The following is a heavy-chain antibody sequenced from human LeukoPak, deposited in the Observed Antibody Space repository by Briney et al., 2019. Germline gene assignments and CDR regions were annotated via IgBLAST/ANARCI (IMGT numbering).Heavy chain of an antibody. J-gene: IGHJ4*02. D-gene: IGHD4-17*01. V-gene: IGHV3-53*01. Sequence: GGSLRLSCAAFGFIVSSNDMSWVRQAPGKGLEWVSVIYTGGSTYYADSVKGRFTISRDNSKNTLYLHMNSLRAEHTAVYYCARAFGDYPIYYWGQGTLVTVSS. CDR3: ARAFGDYPIYY. CDR1: GFIVSSND. CDR2: IYTGGST.